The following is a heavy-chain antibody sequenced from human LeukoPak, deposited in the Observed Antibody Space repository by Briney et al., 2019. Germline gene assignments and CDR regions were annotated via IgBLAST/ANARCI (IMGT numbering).Heavy chain of an antibody. CDR1: GYIFTASY. CDR2: INPKICGT. D-gene: IGHD2-15*01. CDR3: ARGDCSGVSCYSVDS. J-gene: IGHJ4*02. Sequence: ASVKVSCKASGYIFTASYIPGVRQAPRQGLEWMGWINPKICGTSFAKKFQGRVTLTRDTSITTTYLELTGLRSDDTAVYFCARGDCSGVSCYSVDSWGQGTLVTVSS. V-gene: IGHV1-2*02.